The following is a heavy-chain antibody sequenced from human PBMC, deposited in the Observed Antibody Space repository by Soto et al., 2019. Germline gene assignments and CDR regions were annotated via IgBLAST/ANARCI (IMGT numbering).Heavy chain of an antibody. CDR1: GGGVISSSYN. CDR2: IYFSGST. D-gene: IGHD2-15*01. J-gene: IGHJ5*02. CDR3: LRLVGYCSGRNSSPDL. V-gene: IGHV4-39*01. Sequence: SCIVSITGVVSGGGVISSSYNCGWIRQPPGKGLEWIGSIYFSGSTYYNPSLKSRVTISVDTSKNQFSLRLSSVTAADTAVYYCLRLVGYCSGRNSSPDLWAQGTFVSVSA.